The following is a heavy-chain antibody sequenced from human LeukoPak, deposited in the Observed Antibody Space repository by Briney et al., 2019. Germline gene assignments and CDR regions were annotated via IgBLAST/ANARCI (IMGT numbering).Heavy chain of an antibody. J-gene: IGHJ4*02. CDR1: GGSISRSSYY. CDR2: IYYSGST. CDR3: ARQGSYYYGSGTYYNGHFDY. V-gene: IGHV4-39*01. Sequence: SETLSLTCTVSGGSISRSSYYWGWIRQPPGKGLEWIGSIYYSGSTFYNPSLKSRVTISVDTSKNQFSLKLSSVTAADTAVYYCARQGSYYYGSGTYYNGHFDYWAQGTLVTVSS. D-gene: IGHD3-10*01.